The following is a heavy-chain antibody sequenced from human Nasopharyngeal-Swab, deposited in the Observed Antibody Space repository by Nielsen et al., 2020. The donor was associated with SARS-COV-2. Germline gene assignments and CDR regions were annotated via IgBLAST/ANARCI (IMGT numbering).Heavy chain of an antibody. CDR2: IYPGDSDT. V-gene: IGHV5-51*01. CDR3: ARNMATETDAFDI. J-gene: IGHJ3*02. D-gene: IGHD5-24*01. CDR1: GYSFTSYW. Sequence: GESLKISCKGSGYSFTSYWIGWGRQMPGKGLEWMGIIYPGDSDTRYSPSFQGQVTISADKSISTAYLQWSSLKASDTAMYYCARNMATETDAFDIWGQGTMVTVSS.